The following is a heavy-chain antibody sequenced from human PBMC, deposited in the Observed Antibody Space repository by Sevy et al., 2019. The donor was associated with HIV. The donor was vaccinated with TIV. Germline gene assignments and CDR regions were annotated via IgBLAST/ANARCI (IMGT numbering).Heavy chain of an antibody. V-gene: IGHV3-48*01. CDR1: GFTFSSYS. CDR3: ARDPYYYANDY. Sequence: GGSLRLSCVASGFTFSSYSMNWVRQAPGKGLEWVSYISSSSSTIYYADSVKGRFTISRDNAKNSLYLQMNSLRAEDTAVYYCARDPYYYANDYWGQGTLVTVSS. D-gene: IGHD3-22*01. J-gene: IGHJ4*02. CDR2: ISSSSSTI.